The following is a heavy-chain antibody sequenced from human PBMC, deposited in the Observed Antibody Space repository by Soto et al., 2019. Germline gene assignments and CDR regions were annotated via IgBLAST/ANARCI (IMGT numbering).Heavy chain of an antibody. J-gene: IGHJ3*02. CDR1: GFTFSSYS. V-gene: IGHV3-21*01. CDR2: ISSSSSYI. D-gene: IGHD2-21*01. CDR3: ARDPYCGGDCYHYAFDI. Sequence: GSLRLSCAASGFTFSSYSMNWVRQAPGKGLEWVSSISSSSSYIYYADSVKGRFTISRDNAKNSLYLQMNSLRAEDTAVYYCARDPYCGGDCYHYAFDIWGQGTMVTVSS.